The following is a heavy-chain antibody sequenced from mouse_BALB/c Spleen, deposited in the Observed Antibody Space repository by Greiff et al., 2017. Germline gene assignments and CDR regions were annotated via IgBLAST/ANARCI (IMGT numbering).Heavy chain of an antibody. J-gene: IGHJ3*01. V-gene: IGHV1S56*01. CDR1: GYTFTSYY. D-gene: IGHD1-1*01. Sequence: QVQLQQSGPELVKPGASVKMSCKASGYTFTSYYIHWVKQRPGQGLEWIGWIYPGDGSTKYNEKFKGKTTLTADKSSSTAYMLLSSLTSEDSAIYFCARPGGVLRFPWFAYWGQGTLVTVSA. CDR3: ARPGGVLRFPWFAY. CDR2: IYPGDGST.